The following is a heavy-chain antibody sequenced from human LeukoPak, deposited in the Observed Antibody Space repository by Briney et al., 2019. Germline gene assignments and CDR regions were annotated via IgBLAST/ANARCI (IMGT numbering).Heavy chain of an antibody. CDR1: GGSISRGSYY. V-gene: IGHV4-61*01. D-gene: IGHD6-6*01. CDR3: ARVKFSSSAWFDP. J-gene: IGHJ5*02. CDR2: FYYSGST. Sequence: SQTLSLTCTVSGGSISRGSYYWSWIRQPPGKGLEWIGSFYYSGSTNYTPSLKSRVTISVDTSKNQFSLKLSSVTAADTAVYYWARVKFSSSAWFDPWGQGTLVTVSS.